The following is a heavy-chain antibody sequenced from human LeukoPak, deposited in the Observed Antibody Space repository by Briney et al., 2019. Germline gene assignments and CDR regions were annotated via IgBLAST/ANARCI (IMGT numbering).Heavy chain of an antibody. V-gene: IGHV4-59*08. CDR1: GGSISSYY. CDR2: IYYSGST. CDR3: ARRNEGTQRGRGGPRDGYTLFDY. Sequence: SETLSLTCTVSGGSISSYYWSWIRQPPGKGLEWIGYIYYSGSTNYNPSLKSRVTISVDTSKNQFSLKLSSVTAADTAVYYCARRNEGTQRGRGGPRDGYTLFDYWGQGTLVTVSS. J-gene: IGHJ4*02. D-gene: IGHD5-24*01.